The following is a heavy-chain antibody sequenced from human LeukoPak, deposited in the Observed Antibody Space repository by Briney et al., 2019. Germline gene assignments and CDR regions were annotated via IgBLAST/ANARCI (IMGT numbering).Heavy chain of an antibody. D-gene: IGHD3-22*01. J-gene: IGHJ4*02. CDR3: ARRGDYYDSSGYYVY. CDR1: GGSLSGYY. Sequence: SETLSLTCAVYGGSLSGYYWSWIRQPPGKGLERIGEINHSGSTNYNPSLKSRVTISVDTSKNQFSLKLSSVTAADTAVYYCARRGDYYDSSGYYVYWGQGTLVTVSS. V-gene: IGHV4-34*01. CDR2: INHSGST.